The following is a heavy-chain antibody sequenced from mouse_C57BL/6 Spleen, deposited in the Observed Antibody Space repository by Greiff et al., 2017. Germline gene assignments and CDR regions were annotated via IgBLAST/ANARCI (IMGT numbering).Heavy chain of an antibody. CDR2: ISSGGSYT. Sequence: EVKVVESGGDLVKPGGSLKLSCAASGFTFSSYGMSWVRQTPDKRLEWVATISSGGSYTYYPDSVKGRFTISRDNAKTTLYLQVSSLKSEDTAMYYCARFYDGYYPAWFAYWGQGTLVTVSA. D-gene: IGHD2-3*01. CDR3: ARFYDGYYPAWFAY. V-gene: IGHV5-6*01. J-gene: IGHJ3*01. CDR1: GFTFSSYG.